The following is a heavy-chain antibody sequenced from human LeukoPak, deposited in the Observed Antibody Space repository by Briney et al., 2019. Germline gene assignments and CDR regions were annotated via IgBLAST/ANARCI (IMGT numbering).Heavy chain of an antibody. Sequence: PSETLSLTCIVSGDSISRNTYHWGWVRQPPGKGLEWIGTIYYSGSIYYNQSLRGRVALSVDTSKNQFSLKLTSVTAADTAVYYCGRLNTDWGFLFDSWGQGTLVTSPQ. D-gene: IGHD7-27*01. V-gene: IGHV4-39*01. CDR1: GDSISRNTYH. CDR3: GRLNTDWGFLFDS. J-gene: IGHJ4*02. CDR2: IYYSGSI.